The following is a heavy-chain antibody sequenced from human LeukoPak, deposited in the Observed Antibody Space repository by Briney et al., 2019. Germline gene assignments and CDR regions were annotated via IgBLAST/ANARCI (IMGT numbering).Heavy chain of an antibody. CDR2: LNPDTGAT. Sequence: ASVKVSCKASGYGLTSDDINWVRQAAGQGLEWMGWLNPDTGATGYAQKFQDRLTITATASINTAFMEMRSLTSEDTAVYYCARGHNFDNNGYYGDAFDIWGQGTMVTVSS. J-gene: IGHJ3*02. V-gene: IGHV1-8*03. D-gene: IGHD3-22*01. CDR1: GYGLTSDD. CDR3: ARGHNFDNNGYYGDAFDI.